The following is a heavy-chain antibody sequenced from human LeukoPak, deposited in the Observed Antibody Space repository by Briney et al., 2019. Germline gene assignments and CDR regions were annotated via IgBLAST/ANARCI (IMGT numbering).Heavy chain of an antibody. J-gene: IGHJ4*02. CDR2: IYYSGST. Sequence: SETLSLTCTVSGGSISSYYWSWIRQPPGKGLEWIGYIYYSGSTNYNPSLKSRVTISVGTSKNQFSLKLSSVTAADTAVYYCAKDLQPPIVATIQWYGDYGKSGYWGQGTLVTVSS. D-gene: IGHD5-12*01. CDR3: AKDLQPPIVATIQWYGDYGKSGY. V-gene: IGHV4-59*01. CDR1: GGSISSYY.